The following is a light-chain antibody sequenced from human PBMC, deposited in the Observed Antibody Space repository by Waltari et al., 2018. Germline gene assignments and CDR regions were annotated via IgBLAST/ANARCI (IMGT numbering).Light chain of an antibody. V-gene: IGKV1-5*03. CDR1: QSVNRW. J-gene: IGKJ1*01. CDR2: KAS. Sequence: DIQMTQSPSTLSASVGDRVTTTCRASQSVNRWLAWYQQKPGKAPKLLISKASALQNGVAPRFSGGGSGTEFTLTISHLQPDDSSTYYCQQYEAFPVTFGHGTKVEIK. CDR3: QQYEAFPVT.